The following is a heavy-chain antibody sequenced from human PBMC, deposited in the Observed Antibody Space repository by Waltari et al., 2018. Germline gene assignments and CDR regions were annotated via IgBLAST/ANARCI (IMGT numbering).Heavy chain of an antibody. V-gene: IGHV4-38-2*01. CDR1: GYSISSGYY. D-gene: IGHD3-3*01. Sequence: QVQLQESGPGLVKPSENLSLTCAVSGYSISSGYYWGWIRQPPGKGLEWIGSIYHSGSTYYNPSLKSRVTISVDTSKNQFSLKLSSVTAADTAVYYCASCDFWSGYLDYWGQGTLVTVSS. CDR2: IYHSGST. J-gene: IGHJ4*02. CDR3: ASCDFWSGYLDY.